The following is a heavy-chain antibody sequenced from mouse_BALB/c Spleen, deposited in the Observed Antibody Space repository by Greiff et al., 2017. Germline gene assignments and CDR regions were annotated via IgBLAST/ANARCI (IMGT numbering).Heavy chain of an antibody. CDR3: TRDYGYESFAY. D-gene: IGHD1-2*01. CDR2: IYPGSGST. Sequence: LQQPGSELVRPGASVKLSCKASGYTFTSYWMHWVKQRPGQGLEWIGNIYPGSGSTNYDEKFKSKATLTVDTSSSTAYMQLSSLTSEDSAVYYCTRDYGYESFAYWGQGTLVTVSA. J-gene: IGHJ3*01. CDR1: GYTFTSYW. V-gene: IGHV1S22*01.